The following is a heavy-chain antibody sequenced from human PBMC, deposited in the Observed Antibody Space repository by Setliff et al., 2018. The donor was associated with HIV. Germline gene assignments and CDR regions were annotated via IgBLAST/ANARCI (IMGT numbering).Heavy chain of an antibody. CDR3: LLPCTSGWHNWADT. CDR2: IRSKADKYAT. J-gene: IGHJ5*02. Sequence: PGGSLRLSCAASGFTFTNRYMSWVRQAPGKGLEWVGRIRSKADKYATDYGASAKGRFIISRDDSKKTAYLQMSCLRAEDTAMYYCLLPCTSGWHNWADTWGQGTLVTVSS. D-gene: IGHD2-8*01. V-gene: IGHV3-73*01. CDR1: GFTFTNRY.